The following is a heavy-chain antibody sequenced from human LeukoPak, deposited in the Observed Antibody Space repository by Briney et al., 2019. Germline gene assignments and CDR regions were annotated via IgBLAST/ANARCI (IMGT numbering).Heavy chain of an antibody. Sequence: WVSAISCSGGSTYYADSVKGRFTISRDNSKNTLYLQMNSLRAEDTAVYYCARGTVTDFDYWGQGTLVTVSS. D-gene: IGHD4-17*01. V-gene: IGHV3-23*01. CDR3: ARGTVTDFDY. J-gene: IGHJ4*02. CDR2: ISCSGGST.